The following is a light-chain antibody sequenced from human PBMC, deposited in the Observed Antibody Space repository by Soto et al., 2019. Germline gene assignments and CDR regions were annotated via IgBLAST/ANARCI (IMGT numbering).Light chain of an antibody. V-gene: IGKV1-39*01. CDR3: HQSHCTPPIT. CDR2: AAS. CDR1: QSIGNY. J-gene: IGKJ5*01. Sequence: DIQMTQSPSSLSASVGDRVTITCRSSQSIGNYLNWYQQKPGKDPNLLIYAASSLQRGVPSRFIGTVSATNFTLTIITVQPEDFAIYYCHQSHCTPPITFGQGTHLE.